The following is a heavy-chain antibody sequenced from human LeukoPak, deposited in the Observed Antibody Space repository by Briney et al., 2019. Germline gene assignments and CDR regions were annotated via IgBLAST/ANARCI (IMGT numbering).Heavy chain of an antibody. CDR2: ISGSGGRT. D-gene: IGHD3-3*01. V-gene: IGHV3-23*01. Sequence: GGSLRLSCAASGFTFSSYAMTWVRQAPGKGLEWVSLISGSGGRTYYADSVKGRLTISRDNSNNTLYLQMNSLRAEDTAVYYCAKCGTIFGVVIYLDYWGQGTLVTVSS. CDR1: GFTFSSYA. CDR3: AKCGTIFGVVIYLDY. J-gene: IGHJ4*02.